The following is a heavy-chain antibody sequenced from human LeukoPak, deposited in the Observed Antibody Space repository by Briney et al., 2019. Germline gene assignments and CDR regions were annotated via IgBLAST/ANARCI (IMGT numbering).Heavy chain of an antibody. CDR1: GFTLSSYA. V-gene: IGHV3-23*01. CDR3: APSYNPKGY. J-gene: IGHJ4*02. D-gene: IGHD1-14*01. Sequence: GTSLRLSCAASGFTLSSYAMSWVRPAPGKGLDGVSAISGGGGSTYYADSVSGRFTISRDNSKSTMYLQMNSLRTEDTAVYCSAPSYNPKGYWGQGTLVTVSS. CDR2: ISGGGGST.